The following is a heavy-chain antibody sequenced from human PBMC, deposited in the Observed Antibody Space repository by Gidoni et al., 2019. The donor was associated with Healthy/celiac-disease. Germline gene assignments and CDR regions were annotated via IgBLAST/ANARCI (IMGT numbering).Heavy chain of an antibody. CDR3: ARHGLGSGSYRSPLDY. J-gene: IGHJ4*02. D-gene: IGHD3-10*01. Sequence: EVQLVQSGAEVKKPGESLRISCKGSGYRFTNYWISWVRQMPGKGLEWMGRIDPSDSYTNYSPSFQGHVTISADKSISTAYLQWSSLKASDTAMYYCARHGLGSGSYRSPLDYWGQGTLVTVSS. CDR2: IDPSDSYT. V-gene: IGHV5-10-1*03. CDR1: GYRFTNYW.